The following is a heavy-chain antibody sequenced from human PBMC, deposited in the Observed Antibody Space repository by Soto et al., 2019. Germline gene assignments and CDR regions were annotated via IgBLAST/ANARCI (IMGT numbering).Heavy chain of an antibody. J-gene: IGHJ5*02. Sequence: SETLSLTCAVYSGSFSSYYWSWIRQPPGKGLEWIGEINHSGSTNYNPSLKSRVTISVDTSKNQFSLKLSSVTAADTAVYYCARWYRRNWFDPWGQGTLVTVSS. CDR3: ARWYRRNWFDP. CDR1: SGSFSSYY. V-gene: IGHV4-34*01. CDR2: INHSGST. D-gene: IGHD1-20*01.